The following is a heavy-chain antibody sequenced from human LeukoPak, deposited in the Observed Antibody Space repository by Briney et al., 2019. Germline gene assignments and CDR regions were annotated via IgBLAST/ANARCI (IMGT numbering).Heavy chain of an antibody. CDR3: ARESAAGIDY. CDR2: ISSSSSPI. CDR1: GFTFSSYS. J-gene: IGHJ4*02. D-gene: IGHD6-13*01. V-gene: IGHV3-48*04. Sequence: GGSLRLSCAASGFTFSSYSINWVRQAPGKGLEWVSYISSSSSPIYYADSVKGRFTISRDNAKNSLYLQMNGLRAEDTAVYYCARESAAGIDYWGQGTLVTVSS.